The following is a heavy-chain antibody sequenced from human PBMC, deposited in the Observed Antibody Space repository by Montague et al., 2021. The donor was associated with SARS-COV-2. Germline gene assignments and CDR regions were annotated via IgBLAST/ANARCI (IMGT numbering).Heavy chain of an antibody. CDR1: GGSISSYY. CDR2: IFYSGNT. V-gene: IGHV4-59*08. CDR3: ARHPSYSSGWYDWFDP. J-gene: IGHJ5*02. D-gene: IGHD6-19*01. Sequence: SETLSLTCTVSGGSISSYYWSWIRQPPGKGLEWIGYIFYSGNTNXXPSLKGRVTISIDTSKNQFSLKLRSVTAADTAVYYCARHPSYSSGWYDWFDPWGQGTLVTVSS.